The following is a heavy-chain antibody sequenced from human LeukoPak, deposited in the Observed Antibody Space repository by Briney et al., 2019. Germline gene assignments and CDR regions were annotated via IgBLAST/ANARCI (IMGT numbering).Heavy chain of an antibody. CDR3: ARAESVVPAAIGV. J-gene: IGHJ4*02. CDR1: GGSISSGDYY. Sequence: SQTLSLTCTVSGGSISSGDYYWSWIRQPPGTGLGWIGYIYYSGSTYYNPSLKSRVTISVDTSKNQFSLKQSSVTAADTAVYYCARAESVVPAAIGVWGQGTLVTVSS. CDR2: IYYSGST. D-gene: IGHD2-2*01. V-gene: IGHV4-30-4*08.